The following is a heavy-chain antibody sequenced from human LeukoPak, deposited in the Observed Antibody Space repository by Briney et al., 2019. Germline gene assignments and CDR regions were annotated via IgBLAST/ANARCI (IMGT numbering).Heavy chain of an antibody. D-gene: IGHD5-24*01. CDR2: SYYSGST. CDR1: GVSITSRNYY. Sequence: SETLSLTCTVSGVSITSRNYYWGWIRQSPGTGLEWIASSYYSGSTYYSASLQSRVSISVDASKNHFSLRLTAVTAAGTGVYFCARQHRYSYNEVTHFDSWGQGTLVTVSS. V-gene: IGHV4-39*02. CDR3: ARQHRYSYNEVTHFDS. J-gene: IGHJ4*02.